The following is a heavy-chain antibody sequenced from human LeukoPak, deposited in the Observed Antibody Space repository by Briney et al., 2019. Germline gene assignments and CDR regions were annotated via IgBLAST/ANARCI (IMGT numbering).Heavy chain of an antibody. V-gene: IGHV3-23*01. D-gene: IGHD3-22*01. Sequence: GSLRLSCAASGFTFSSYAMSWVRQAPGKGLEWVSAISGSGGSTYYADSVKGRFTISRDNSKNTLYLQMNSLRAEDTAVYYCAKAYYDSSGYYDYFDYWGQGTLVTVSS. CDR1: GFTFSSYA. CDR3: AKAYYDSSGYYDYFDY. CDR2: ISGSGGST. J-gene: IGHJ4*02.